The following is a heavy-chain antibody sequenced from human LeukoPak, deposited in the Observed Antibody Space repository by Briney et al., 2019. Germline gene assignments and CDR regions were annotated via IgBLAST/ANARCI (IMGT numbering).Heavy chain of an antibody. V-gene: IGHV3-23*01. CDR1: GFTFSSYA. J-gene: IGHJ5*02. CDR3: AKSAYSSNYNWFDP. CDR2: ISGSGGST. Sequence: GGSLRLSCAACGFTFSSYAMSWVRQAPGKGLEWVSAISGSGGSTYYADSVKGRSTISRDNSKNTLYLQMNSLRAEDTAVYYCAKSAYSSNYNWFDPWGQGTLVTVSS. D-gene: IGHD6-13*01.